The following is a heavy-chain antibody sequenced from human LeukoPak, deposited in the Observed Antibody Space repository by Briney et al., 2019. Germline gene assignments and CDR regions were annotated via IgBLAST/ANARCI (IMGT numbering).Heavy chain of an antibody. J-gene: IGHJ4*02. CDR3: ARATPPYYYGSGSYGFDSPFDY. D-gene: IGHD3-10*01. CDR1: GGSISSSSYY. Sequence: SETLSLTCTVSGGSISSSSYYWGWIRQPPGKGLEWIGSIYYSGSTYYNPSLKSRVTISVDTSKNQSSLKLSSVTAADTAVYYCARATPPYYYGSGSYGFDSPFDYWGQGTLVTVSS. CDR2: IYYSGST. V-gene: IGHV4-39*01.